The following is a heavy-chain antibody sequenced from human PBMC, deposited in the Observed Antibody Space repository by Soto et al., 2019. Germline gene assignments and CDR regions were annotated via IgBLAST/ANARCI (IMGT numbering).Heavy chain of an antibody. J-gene: IGHJ6*02. CDR1: GGSISSGGYY. CDR3: AASCVACGGFNYYGMDV. D-gene: IGHD2-21*01. V-gene: IGHV4-31*03. CDR2: IYYSGTT. Sequence: QVQLQESGPGLVKPSQTLSLTCTVSGGSISSGGYYWYWIRQHPGKGLEWIGYIYYSGTTYYNPXLNRRATISVXXSXNXXSLELSSVTAADTAVYYCAASCVACGGFNYYGMDVWGQGTTVTVSS.